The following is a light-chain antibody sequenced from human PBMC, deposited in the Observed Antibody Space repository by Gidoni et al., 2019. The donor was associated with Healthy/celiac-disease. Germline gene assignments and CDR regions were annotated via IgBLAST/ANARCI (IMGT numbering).Light chain of an antibody. CDR2: AAS. J-gene: IGKJ4*01. V-gene: IGKV1-39*01. Sequence: DIQMTQSPTSLSASVGDRVTITCRASQSISSYLNWYQQKPGKAPKVLIYAASSSQSGVPSRCSGSGSGAYFTLISSTLQPEDFATYYSQQSYRTPLTFGGGTKVEIK. CDR3: QQSYRTPLT. CDR1: QSISSY.